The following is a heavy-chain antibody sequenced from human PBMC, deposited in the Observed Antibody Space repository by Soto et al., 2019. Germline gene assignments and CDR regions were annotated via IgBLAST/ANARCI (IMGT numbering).Heavy chain of an antibody. CDR2: TKPDGSEK. V-gene: IGHV3-7*01. CDR3: ARVAYVDEAFDY. Sequence: EVHLVESGGGLVQPGGSLRLSCAASGFTFSSYWMTWVRQAPGKGLEWVANTKPDGSEKNYVGSVKGRFTISRDNARNSLVLQMDSLRAEDAAVYYCARVAYVDEAFDYCGQGPLVTVSS. CDR1: GFTFSSYW. J-gene: IGHJ4*02. D-gene: IGHD2-21*01.